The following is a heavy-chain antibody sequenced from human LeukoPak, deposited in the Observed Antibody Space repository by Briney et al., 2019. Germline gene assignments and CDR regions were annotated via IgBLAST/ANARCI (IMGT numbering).Heavy chain of an antibody. CDR1: GFTFSSYW. CDR3: ARERDGYNYGYYFDY. Sequence: GGSLRLSCAASGFTFSSYWMSWVRQAPGKGQEWVANIKQDGSEKYYVDSVKGRFTISRDNAKNSLYLQMNSLRAEDTAVYYCARERDGYNYGYYFDYWGQGTLVTVSS. CDR2: IKQDGSEK. J-gene: IGHJ4*02. D-gene: IGHD5-24*01. V-gene: IGHV3-7*01.